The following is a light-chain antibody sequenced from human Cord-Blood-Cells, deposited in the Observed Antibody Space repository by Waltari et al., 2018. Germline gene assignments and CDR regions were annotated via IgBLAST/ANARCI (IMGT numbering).Light chain of an antibody. V-gene: IGLV2-14*01. J-gene: IGLJ3*02. CDR1: STAVGGYNT. CDR2: AVS. Sequence: QSALTQPAPVSRSPGQSLTPSGTATSTAVGGYNTVSWYQQHPCKPPKLMVYAVSNRPSGVSNRVAGPKSGNPASRPISGLQAEDEADYYCSSYASGSTLEVFGGGTKLTVL. CDR3: SSYASGSTLEV.